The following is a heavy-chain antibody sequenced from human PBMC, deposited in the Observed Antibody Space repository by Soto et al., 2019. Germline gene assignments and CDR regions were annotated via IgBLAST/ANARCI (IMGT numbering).Heavy chain of an antibody. Sequence: GASVKVSCKASGYTFTGYYMHWVRQAPGQGLEWMGWINPNSGGTNYAQKFQGWVTMTRDTSISTAYMELSRLRSDDTAVYYCARMNRAPWYYGMDVWGQGTTVTVYS. CDR3: ARMNRAPWYYGMDV. CDR2: INPNSGGT. CDR1: GYTFTGYY. J-gene: IGHJ6*02. V-gene: IGHV1-2*04.